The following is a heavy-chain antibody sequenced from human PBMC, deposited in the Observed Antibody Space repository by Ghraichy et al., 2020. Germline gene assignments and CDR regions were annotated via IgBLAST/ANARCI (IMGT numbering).Heavy chain of an antibody. CDR3: ARLSGRISSGIDYFDY. J-gene: IGHJ4*02. D-gene: IGHD6-19*01. CDR1: GGSFSGYY. Sequence: SETLSLTCAVYGGSFSGYYWSWIRQPPGKGLEWIGEINHSGSTNYNPSLKSRVTISVDTSKNQFSLKLSSVTAADTAVYYCARLSGRISSGIDYFDYWGQGTLVTVSS. V-gene: IGHV4-34*01. CDR2: INHSGST.